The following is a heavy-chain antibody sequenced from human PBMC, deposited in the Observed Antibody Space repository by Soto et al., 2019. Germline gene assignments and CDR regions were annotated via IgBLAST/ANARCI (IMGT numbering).Heavy chain of an antibody. Sequence: QVQLVESGGGVVQPGRSLRLSCEASGFTFSSYAMHWVRQAPGKGLEWVAVISDDGSNKYYADSVKGSYTISRDTSKNALYLHMTSRRADDTAGYYCARDRKGGGSTLAYWGQGTLVTVSS. D-gene: IGHD3-16*01. V-gene: IGHV3-30-3*01. J-gene: IGHJ4*02. CDR1: GFTFSSYA. CDR2: ISDDGSNK. CDR3: ARDRKGGGSTLAY.